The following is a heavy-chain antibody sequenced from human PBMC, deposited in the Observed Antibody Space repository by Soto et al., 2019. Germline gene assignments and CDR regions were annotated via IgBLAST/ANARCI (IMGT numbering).Heavy chain of an antibody. CDR1: GGSISSGGYY. CDR3: ERAAGYYDSSGYPDY. J-gene: IGHJ4*02. D-gene: IGHD3-22*01. V-gene: IGHV4-31*03. Sequence: SETLSLTCTVSGGSISSGGYYWSWIRQHPGKGLEWIGYIYYSGSTYYNPSLKSRVTISVDTSKNQLSLKLSSVTAAETAVYYCERAAGYYDSSGYPDYWGQGTLVTVSS. CDR2: IYYSGST.